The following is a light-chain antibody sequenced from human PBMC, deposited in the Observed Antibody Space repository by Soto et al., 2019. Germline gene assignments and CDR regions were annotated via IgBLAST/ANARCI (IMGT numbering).Light chain of an antibody. CDR3: HQSGSSPLT. V-gene: IGKV3-20*01. Sequence: DIVLTQFPGTLSLSPGETATLSCRASQTIASNFLVWYQQKPGQAPRRLISSTSRRATGIPDRFSGSGSGTDFTLTISRLDPEDFAVYYCHQSGSSPLTFGPGAKVDVK. J-gene: IGKJ3*01. CDR1: QTIASNF. CDR2: STS.